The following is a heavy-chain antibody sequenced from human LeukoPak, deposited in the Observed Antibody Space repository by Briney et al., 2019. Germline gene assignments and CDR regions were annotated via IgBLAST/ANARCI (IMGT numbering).Heavy chain of an antibody. J-gene: IGHJ4*02. CDR2: IYYSGST. CDR1: GGSISSGDYY. CDR3: ARPSGSYYGYFDY. Sequence: SETLSLTCTVSGGSISSGDYYWSWIRQPPGKGLEWIGYIYYSGSTYYNPSLKSRVTISVDTSKNQFSLKLSSVTAADTAVYYCARPSGSYYGYFDYWGQGTLVTVSS. D-gene: IGHD1-26*01. V-gene: IGHV4-30-4*01.